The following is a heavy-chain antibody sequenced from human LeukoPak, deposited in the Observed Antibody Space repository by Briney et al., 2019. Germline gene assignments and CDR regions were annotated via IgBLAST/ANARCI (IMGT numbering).Heavy chain of an antibody. D-gene: IGHD6-19*01. CDR3: ARGKIAVAGLFWFDP. J-gene: IGHJ5*02. CDR2: IYSGGST. Sequence: GGSLRLSCAASGFTFSSYWMSWVRQAPGKGLEWVSVIYSGGSTYYADFVKGRFTISRDNSKNTLYLQMNSLRAEDTAVYYCARGKIAVAGLFWFDPWGQGTLVTVSS. V-gene: IGHV3-53*01. CDR1: GFTFSSYW.